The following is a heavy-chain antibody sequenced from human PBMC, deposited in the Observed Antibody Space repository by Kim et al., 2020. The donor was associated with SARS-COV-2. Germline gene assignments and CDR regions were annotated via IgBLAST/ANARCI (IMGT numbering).Heavy chain of an antibody. V-gene: IGHV1-69*13. CDR3: ARDGPKRFGELLGGYNWFDP. J-gene: IGHJ5*02. Sequence: SVKVSCKASGGTFSSYAISWVRQAPGQGLEWMGGIIPIFGTANYAQKFQGRVTITADESTSTAYMELSSLRSEDTAVYYCARDGPKRFGELLGGYNWFDPWGQGTLVTVSS. CDR2: IIPIFGTA. D-gene: IGHD3-10*01. CDR1: GGTFSSYA.